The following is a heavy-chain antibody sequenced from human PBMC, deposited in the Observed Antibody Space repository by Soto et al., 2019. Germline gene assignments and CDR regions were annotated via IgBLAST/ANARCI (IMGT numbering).Heavy chain of an antibody. CDR3: AKDSLYYDSSGYYVY. J-gene: IGHJ4*02. Sequence: EVQLLESGGGLVQPGGSLRLSCAASGFTFSNYAMSWVRQAPGKGLEWVSSISGSSGSTYYADSVKGRFTISRDNSKNTLSLQMNSLRAEDTAVYYCAKDSLYYDSSGYYVYWGQGTLVTVSS. V-gene: IGHV3-23*01. D-gene: IGHD3-22*01. CDR1: GFTFSNYA. CDR2: ISGSSGST.